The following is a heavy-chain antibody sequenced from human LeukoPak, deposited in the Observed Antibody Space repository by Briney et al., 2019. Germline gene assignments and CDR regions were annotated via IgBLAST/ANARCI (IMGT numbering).Heavy chain of an antibody. CDR2: IKQDGSEK. Sequence: GGSLRLSCAASGFTFGTYAMSWVRQAPGKGLEWVANIKQDGSEKYHVDSVKGRFTISRDNAKNSLYLQMNSLRAEDTAVYYCARDSGVPYYCDSSGYYYGGMDVWGQGTTVTVSS. CDR3: ARDSGVPYYCDSSGYYYGGMDV. V-gene: IGHV3-7*03. J-gene: IGHJ6*02. D-gene: IGHD3-22*01. CDR1: GFTFGTYA.